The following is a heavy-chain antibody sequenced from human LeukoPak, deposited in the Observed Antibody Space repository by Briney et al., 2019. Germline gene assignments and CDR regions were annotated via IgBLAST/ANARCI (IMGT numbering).Heavy chain of an antibody. V-gene: IGHV3-23*01. CDR1: GFTFSSYA. D-gene: IGHD3-16*02. Sequence: GGSLRLSCAASGFTFSSYAMSWVRQAPGKGLEWVSAISGSCSSTYYADSVKGRFTISRDNSKNTLYLQMNSLRAEDTAVYYCAKEGRSSHFYYGMDVWGQGTTVTVSS. CDR3: AKEGRSSHFYYGMDV. CDR2: ISGSCSST. J-gene: IGHJ6*02.